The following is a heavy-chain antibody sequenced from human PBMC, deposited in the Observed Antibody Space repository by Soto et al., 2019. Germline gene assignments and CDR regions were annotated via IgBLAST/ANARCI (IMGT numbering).Heavy chain of an antibody. Sequence: GGSLRLSCAASGFSFSSYGMHWGRQAPGKGLGWVAVRWYDGSNKSYADSVKGRFTISRDNSKNTLYLQMNSLRAEYKAVYYCARESIATSDAFDIWGQGTMVTVSS. V-gene: IGHV3-33*01. J-gene: IGHJ3*02. CDR3: ARESIATSDAFDI. CDR2: RWYDGSNK. D-gene: IGHD6-13*01. CDR1: GFSFSSYG.